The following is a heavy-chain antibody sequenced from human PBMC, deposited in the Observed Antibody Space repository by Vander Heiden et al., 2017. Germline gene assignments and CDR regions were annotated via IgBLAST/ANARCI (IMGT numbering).Heavy chain of an antibody. CDR3: ARGDCSGGSCAVDY. CDR2: ISYDGSNK. D-gene: IGHD2-15*01. Sequence: QVQLVESGGGVVQPGRSLILSCAASGFTFSSCAMHWVRQAPGKGLEWVAVISYDGSNKYYADSVEGRFTISRDNSKNTLYLQMNSLRAEDTAVYYCARGDCSGGSCAVDYWAEGTLVTVSS. CDR1: GFTFSSCA. V-gene: IGHV3-30-3*01. J-gene: IGHJ4*02.